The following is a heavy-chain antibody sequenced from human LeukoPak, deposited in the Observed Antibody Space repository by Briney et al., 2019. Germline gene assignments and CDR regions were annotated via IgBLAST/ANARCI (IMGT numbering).Heavy chain of an antibody. CDR2: ISGSGGST. V-gene: IGHV3-23*01. D-gene: IGHD5-12*01. CDR3: ASYIVATTPRRNYYMDV. CDR1: GFTFSSYA. Sequence: GGSLRLSCAASGFTFSSYAMSWVRQAPGKGLEWVSDISGSGGSTYYADSVKGRFTISRDNSKNTLYLQMNSMRAEDTAVYYCASYIVATTPRRNYYMDVWGKGTTVTVSS. J-gene: IGHJ6*03.